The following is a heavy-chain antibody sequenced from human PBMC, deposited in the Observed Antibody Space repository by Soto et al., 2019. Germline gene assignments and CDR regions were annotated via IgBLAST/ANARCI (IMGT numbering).Heavy chain of an antibody. CDR3: ARGGWSVDY. V-gene: IGHV4-59*01. CDR1: GGSMTPFY. Sequence: QVQLQESGPGLVKTSETLSLTCTVSGGSMTPFYWSWIRQPPGKGLEWIGYIYYTGNTNYNPSLSSRVTISVDTSNNQFSLQLTSVTAADTAVYFCARGGWSVDYWGRGTLVTVSS. CDR2: IYYTGNT. J-gene: IGHJ4*02. D-gene: IGHD6-19*01.